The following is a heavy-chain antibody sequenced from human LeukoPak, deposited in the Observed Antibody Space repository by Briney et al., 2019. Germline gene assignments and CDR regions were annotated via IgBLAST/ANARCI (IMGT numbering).Heavy chain of an antibody. CDR1: GFIVTGDH. Sequence: GGSLRLSCAASGFIVTGDHMIWVRQAPGKGLEWVSSISSSSTYIYYGDSVKGRFTISRDNAKNSLYLQMNSLRAEDTAVYYCARVWSPPYTSSWPDYFDYWGQGTLVTVSS. V-gene: IGHV3-21*01. CDR3: ARVWSPPYTSSWPDYFDY. D-gene: IGHD6-13*01. CDR2: ISSSSTYI. J-gene: IGHJ4*02.